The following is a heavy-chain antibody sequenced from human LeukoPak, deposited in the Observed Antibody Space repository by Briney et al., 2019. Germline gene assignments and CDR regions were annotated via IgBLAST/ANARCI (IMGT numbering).Heavy chain of an antibody. Sequence: SETLSLTCIVSGGSISGYYWSWIRQPPGKGLEWIGEINHSGSTNYNPSLKSRVTISVDTSKNQFSLKLSSVTAADTAVYYCARSDTGSSGWYGHYFDYWGQGTLVTVSS. V-gene: IGHV4-34*01. CDR2: INHSGST. D-gene: IGHD6-19*01. CDR3: ARSDTGSSGWYGHYFDY. CDR1: GGSISGYY. J-gene: IGHJ4*02.